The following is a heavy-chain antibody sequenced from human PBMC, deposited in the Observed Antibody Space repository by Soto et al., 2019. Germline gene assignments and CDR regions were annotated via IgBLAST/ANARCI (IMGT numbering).Heavy chain of an antibody. Sequence: ASVKVSCKASGYTFTSYYMHWVRQAPGQGLEWMGIINPSGGSTSYAQKFQGRVTITRDMSTSTAYMELSSLRSEDTAVYYCARTGTRGYHYYGMDVWGQGTTVTVSS. CDR2: INPSGGST. J-gene: IGHJ6*02. CDR1: GYTFTSYY. CDR3: ARTGTRGYHYYGMDV. V-gene: IGHV1-46*01. D-gene: IGHD1-1*01.